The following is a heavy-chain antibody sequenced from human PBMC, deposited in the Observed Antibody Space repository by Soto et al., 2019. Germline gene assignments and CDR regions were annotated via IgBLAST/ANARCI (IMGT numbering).Heavy chain of an antibody. CDR2: NNPNSGVK. Sequence: QVQLVQSGAEVKKPGASMKVSCKASGYTFTGHYIHWVRQAPGQGLEWMGWNNPNSGVKNYAQKLQGWVTLTRDTSISTAYMELSRLRSDDTALYYCARAVVTTTPNFDYWGQGTLVTVSS. CDR3: ARAVVTTTPNFDY. D-gene: IGHD5-12*01. J-gene: IGHJ4*02. V-gene: IGHV1-2*04. CDR1: GYTFTGHY.